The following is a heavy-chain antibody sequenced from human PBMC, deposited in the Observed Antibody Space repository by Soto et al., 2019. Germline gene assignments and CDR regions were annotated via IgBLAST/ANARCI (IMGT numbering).Heavy chain of an antibody. D-gene: IGHD1-20*01. CDR2: IYSGGST. Sequence: AGGSLRLSCAASGFTFTSWWMDWVRQAPGKGLEWVSVIYSGGSTYYADSVKGRFTISRDNSKNTLYLQMNSLRAEDTAVYYCARGPYNGLIDYWGQGTLVTVSS. CDR1: GFTFTSWW. J-gene: IGHJ4*02. V-gene: IGHV3-53*01. CDR3: ARGPYNGLIDY.